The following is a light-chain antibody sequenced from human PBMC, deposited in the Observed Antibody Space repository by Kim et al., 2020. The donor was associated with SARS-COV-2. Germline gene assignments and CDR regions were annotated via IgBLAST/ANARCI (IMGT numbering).Light chain of an antibody. Sequence: PGERPTLSCRASPSVSRSYSAWTHQKPGQAPRLLIYGASSRATGIPDRFSGSGSGTDFTLTISRLEPEDFAVYYCQQYGSSPMYTFGQGTKLEI. CDR1: PSVSRSY. V-gene: IGKV3-20*01. J-gene: IGKJ2*01. CDR3: QQYGSSPMYT. CDR2: GAS.